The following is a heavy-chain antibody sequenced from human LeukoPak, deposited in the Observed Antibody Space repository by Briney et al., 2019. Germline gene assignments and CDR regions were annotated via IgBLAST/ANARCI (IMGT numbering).Heavy chain of an antibody. CDR3: ARQGQLDDAFDI. CDR1: GGSISSSSYY. V-gene: IGHV4-39*01. J-gene: IGHJ3*02. CDR2: INHSGST. Sequence: PSETLSLTCTVSGGSISSSSYYWGWIRQPPGKGLEWIGEINHSGSTNYNPSLKSRVTISVDTSKNQFSLKLSSVTAADTAVYYCARQGQLDDAFDIWGQGTMVTVSS. D-gene: IGHD6-13*01.